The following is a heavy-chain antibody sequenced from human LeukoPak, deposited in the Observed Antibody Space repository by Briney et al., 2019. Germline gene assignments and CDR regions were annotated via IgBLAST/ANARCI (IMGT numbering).Heavy chain of an antibody. Sequence: ASVKVSCKASEYTFTDNYMHWVRQAPGQGLEWMGWINPNSGGTNSAQNFQGRVTMTRDTSITTAYMELSRLTSDDTAVYYCVRAYCSSASCSAGAYWGQGTLITVSS. V-gene: IGHV1-2*02. J-gene: IGHJ4*02. CDR3: VRAYCSSASCSAGAY. CDR2: INPNSGGT. CDR1: EYTFTDNY. D-gene: IGHD2-2*01.